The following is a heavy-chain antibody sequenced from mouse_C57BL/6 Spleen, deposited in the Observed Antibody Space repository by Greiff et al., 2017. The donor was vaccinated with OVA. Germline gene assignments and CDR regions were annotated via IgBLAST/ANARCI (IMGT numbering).Heavy chain of an antibody. CDR1: GYTFTDYY. J-gene: IGHJ4*01. CDR2: IYPGSGNT. CDR3: ARGPPTVVATPYAMDY. V-gene: IGHV1-76*01. D-gene: IGHD1-1*01. Sequence: QVQLQQSGAELVRPGASVKLSCKASGYTFTDYYINWVKQRPGQGLEWIARIYPGSGNTYYNEKFKGKATLTADKSSSTAYMQLSSLTSEDSAVYFCARGPPTVVATPYAMDYWGQGTSVTVSS.